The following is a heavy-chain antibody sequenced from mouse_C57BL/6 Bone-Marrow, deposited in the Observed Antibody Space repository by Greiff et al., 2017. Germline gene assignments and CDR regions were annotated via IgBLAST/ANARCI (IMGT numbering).Heavy chain of an antibody. D-gene: IGHD2-5*01. CDR2: LYPGSGST. CDR1: GYTFTSYW. V-gene: IGHV1-55*01. CDR3: GRRYYNNYWDFDV. J-gene: IGHJ1*03. Sequence: VQLQQPGAELVKPGASVKMSCKASGYTFTSYWITWVKQRPGQGLEWIGDLYPGSGSTNYNEKFKSKATLTVDTSSSTAYMQLSSLTSDDSAVYYCGRRYYNNYWDFDVWGTGTTVTVSS.